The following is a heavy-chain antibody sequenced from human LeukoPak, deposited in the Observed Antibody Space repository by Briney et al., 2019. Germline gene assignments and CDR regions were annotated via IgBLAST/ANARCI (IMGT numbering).Heavy chain of an antibody. CDR2: ISGAGSII. J-gene: IGHJ4*02. CDR3: VRAALAVDDYGDSGAFDYFGY. V-gene: IGHV3-11*01. CDR1: GFIFGDYY. Sequence: PGGSLRLSCAASGFIFGDYYMSWLRQAPGKGLELVSYISGAGSIIYNIDSVKGRFTISRDNAKKSLYLQMNSLRVEDAAIYYCVRAALAVDDYGDSGAFDYFGYWGQGILVTVSS. D-gene: IGHD4-17*01.